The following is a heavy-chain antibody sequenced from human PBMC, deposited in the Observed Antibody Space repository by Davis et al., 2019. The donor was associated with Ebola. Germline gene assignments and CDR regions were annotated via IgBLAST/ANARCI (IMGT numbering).Heavy chain of an antibody. CDR3: ARTTVTTNWFDP. V-gene: IGHV4-59*12. CDR2: IYYSGST. Sequence: MPSETLSLTCTVSGGSISSYYWSWIRQPPGKGLEWIGYIYYSGSTYYNPSLKSRVTISVDTSKNQFSLKLSSVTAADTAVYYCARTTVTTNWFDPWGQGTLVTVSS. D-gene: IGHD4-17*01. J-gene: IGHJ5*02. CDR1: GGSISSYY.